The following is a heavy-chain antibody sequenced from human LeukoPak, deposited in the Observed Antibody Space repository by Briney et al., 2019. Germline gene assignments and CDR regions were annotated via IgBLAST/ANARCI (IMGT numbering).Heavy chain of an antibody. CDR1: GYTFTGYY. V-gene: IGHV1-2*02. J-gene: IGHJ3*02. D-gene: IGHD3-22*01. Sequence: ASVKVSCKASGYTFTGYYMHWVRQAPGQGLEWMGWINPNSGGTNYAQKFQGRVTMTRDTSISTAYVELSRLRSDDTAVYYCARVRTPITMIVDGDAFDIWGQGTMVTVSS. CDR2: INPNSGGT. CDR3: ARVRTPITMIVDGDAFDI.